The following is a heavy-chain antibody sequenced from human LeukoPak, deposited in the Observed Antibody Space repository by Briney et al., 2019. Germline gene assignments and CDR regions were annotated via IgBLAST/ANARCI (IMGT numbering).Heavy chain of an antibody. CDR3: ARSPRGYSYGYPSGFDY. Sequence: SQTLSLTCAISGDSVSSNSAAWNWIRQSPSRGLEWLGRTYYRSKWYNDYAVSVKSRITINPDTSKNQFSLQLNSVTPEDTAVYYCARSPRGYSYGYPSGFDYWGQGTLVTVSP. V-gene: IGHV6-1*01. CDR1: GDSVSSNSAA. D-gene: IGHD5-18*01. J-gene: IGHJ4*02. CDR2: TYYRSKWYN.